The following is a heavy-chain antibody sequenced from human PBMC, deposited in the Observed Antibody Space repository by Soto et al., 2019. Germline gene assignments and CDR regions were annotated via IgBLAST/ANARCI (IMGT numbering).Heavy chain of an antibody. D-gene: IGHD2-15*01. V-gene: IGHV3-11*01. J-gene: IGHJ6*03. Sequence: PGGSLRLSCAASGFTFSDYYMSWIRQAPGKGLEWVSYISSSGSTIYYADSVKGRFTISRDNAKNSLYLQMNSLRAEDTAVYYCARDREKYCSGGSCYYYYYYYMDVSGKGTTVTVSS. CDR2: ISSSGSTI. CDR3: ARDREKYCSGGSCYYYYYYYMDV. CDR1: GFTFSDYY.